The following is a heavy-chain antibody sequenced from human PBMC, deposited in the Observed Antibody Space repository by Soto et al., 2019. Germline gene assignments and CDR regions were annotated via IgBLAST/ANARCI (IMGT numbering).Heavy chain of an antibody. D-gene: IGHD3-16*02. V-gene: IGHV4-61*01. CDR3: AREEGAGSYRYKPSDNSGVDA. CDR1: GGSVSSGSYY. J-gene: IGHJ6*02. CDR2: IYYSGST. Sequence: PSETLSLTCAVSGGSVSSGSYYWSWIRQPPGKGLEWIGYIYYSGSTNYNPSLQSRVTISVDTSKNQFSLKLSSVTAADTAVYYCAREEGAGSYRYKPSDNSGVDALGQRTTVTVS.